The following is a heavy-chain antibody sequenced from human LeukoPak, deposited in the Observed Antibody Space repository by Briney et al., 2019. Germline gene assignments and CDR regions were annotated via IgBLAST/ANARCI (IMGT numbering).Heavy chain of an antibody. Sequence: SETLSLTCTVSGGSLHNYYWSWIRQPPGKGLEWIGYIYYSGSTNYNPSLKSRVTISVDTSKNQFSLKLSSVTAADTAVYYCARAWENCSGGSCYPSDAFDIWGQGTMVTVSS. D-gene: IGHD2-15*01. V-gene: IGHV4-59*01. J-gene: IGHJ3*02. CDR2: IYYSGST. CDR3: ARAWENCSGGSCYPSDAFDI. CDR1: GGSLHNYY.